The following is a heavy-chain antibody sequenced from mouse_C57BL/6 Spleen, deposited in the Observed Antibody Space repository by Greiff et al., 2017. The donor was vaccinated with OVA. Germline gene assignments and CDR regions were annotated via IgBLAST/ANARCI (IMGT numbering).Heavy chain of an antibody. Sequence: QVHVKQPGAELVKPGASVKMSCKASGYTFTSYWLTWVKQRPGQGLEWIGDIYPGSGSTNYNEKFKSKATLTVDTSSSTAYMQLSSLTSEDSAVYYCHYYDYERYARDYWGQGTSVTVSS. D-gene: IGHD2-4*01. CDR2: IYPGSGST. V-gene: IGHV1-55*01. J-gene: IGHJ4*01. CDR1: GYTFTSYW. CDR3: HYYDYERYARDY.